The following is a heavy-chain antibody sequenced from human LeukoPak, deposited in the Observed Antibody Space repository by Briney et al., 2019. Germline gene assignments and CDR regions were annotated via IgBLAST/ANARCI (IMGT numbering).Heavy chain of an antibody. CDR1: GYTFSSYW. CDR3: VRQPGYSGFAWSY. Sequence: GESLKISCQGFGYTFSSYWIGWVRQVPGKGLEWMGLIFPVDSDTRYSPSFQGQVTISVDKSISTAYLQWSSLKASDTAMYYCVRQPGYSGFAWSYWGQGTLVTVSS. D-gene: IGHD5-12*01. J-gene: IGHJ1*01. V-gene: IGHV5-51*01. CDR2: IFPVDSDT.